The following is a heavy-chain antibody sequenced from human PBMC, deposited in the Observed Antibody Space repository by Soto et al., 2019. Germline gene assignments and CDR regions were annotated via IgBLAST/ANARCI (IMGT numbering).Heavy chain of an antibody. CDR3: ARLPIVDCSGGSCYSWVGWFDP. J-gene: IGHJ5*02. D-gene: IGHD2-15*01. Sequence: SETLSLTCTVSGGSIISGGYYCSWIRQHPGNVLEWIGYIYYSGSTNYNPSLKSRVTISVDTSKNQFSLKLSSVTAADTAVYYCARLPIVDCSGGSCYSWVGWFDPWGQGTLVTVS. CDR2: IYYSGST. V-gene: IGHV4-61*08. CDR1: GGSIISGGYY.